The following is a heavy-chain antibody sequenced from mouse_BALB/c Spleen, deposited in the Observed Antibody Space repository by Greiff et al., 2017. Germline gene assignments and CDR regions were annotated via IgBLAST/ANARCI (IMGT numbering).Heavy chain of an antibody. CDR1: GFSLTSYG. CDR3: ARKGSFYAMDY. Sequence: QVQLQQSGPGLVQPSQSLSITCPVSGFSLTSYGVHWVRQSPGKGLEWLGVIWSGGSTDYNAAFISRLSISKDNSKSQVFFKMNSRQADDTAIYYCARKGSFYAMDYWGQGTSVTVSS. CDR2: IWSGGST. V-gene: IGHV2-4-1*01. J-gene: IGHJ4*01.